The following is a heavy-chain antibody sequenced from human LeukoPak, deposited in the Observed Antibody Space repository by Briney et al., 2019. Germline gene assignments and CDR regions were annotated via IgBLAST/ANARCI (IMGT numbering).Heavy chain of an antibody. CDR3: AKDSSGPDPHAFDI. V-gene: IGHV3-30*02. D-gene: IGHD1-14*01. CDR2: IRYDGSNK. J-gene: IGHJ3*02. CDR1: GFTFSSYG. Sequence: PGGSLRLSCAASGFTFSSYGKQWVRQAPGKGLEWVAFIRYDGSNKYYADSVKGRFTISRDNSKNTLYLQTNSLRAEDTAVYYCAKDSSGPDPHAFDIWGQGTMVTVSS.